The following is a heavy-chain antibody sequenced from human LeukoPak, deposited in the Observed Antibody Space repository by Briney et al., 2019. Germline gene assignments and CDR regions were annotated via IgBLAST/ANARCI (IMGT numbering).Heavy chain of an antibody. CDR1: GFTFDDYA. J-gene: IGHJ6*02. V-gene: IGHV3-9*01. CDR3: AKSPDYYYGMDV. Sequence: GGSLRLSCAASGFTFDDYAMHWVRQAPGKGLEWVSGISWNSGSIRYADSVKGRFTISRDNAKNSLYLQMNSLRAEDTALYYCAKSPDYYYGMDVWGQGTTVTVSS. CDR2: ISWNSGSI.